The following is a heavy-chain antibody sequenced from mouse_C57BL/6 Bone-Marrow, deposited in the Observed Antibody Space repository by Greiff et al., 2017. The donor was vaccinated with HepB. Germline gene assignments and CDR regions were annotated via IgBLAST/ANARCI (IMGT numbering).Heavy chain of an antibody. Sequence: VQLQQSGPELVKPGASVKISCKASGYTFTDYYMNWVKQSHGKSLEWIGDINPNNGGTSYNQKFKGKATLTVDKSSSTAYMELRSLTSEDSAVYYCARTLITTARDYWGQGTTLTVSS. CDR2: INPNNGGT. J-gene: IGHJ2*01. V-gene: IGHV1-26*01. CDR3: ARTLITTARDY. CDR1: GYTFTDYY. D-gene: IGHD1-1*01.